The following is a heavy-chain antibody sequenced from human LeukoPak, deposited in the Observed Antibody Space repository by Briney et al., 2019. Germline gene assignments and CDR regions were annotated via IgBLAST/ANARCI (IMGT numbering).Heavy chain of an antibody. J-gene: IGHJ6*03. V-gene: IGHV3-15*01. CDR1: GFTFSNAW. CDR2: IKSKTDGGTT. CDR3: TTDDYYYYMDV. Sequence: KPGGSLRLSCAASGFTFSNAWMSWVRQAPGKGLEWVGCIKSKTDGGTTDCAAPVKGRFTISRDDSKNTLYLQMNSLKTEDTAVYYCTTDDYYYYMDVWGKGTTVTVSS.